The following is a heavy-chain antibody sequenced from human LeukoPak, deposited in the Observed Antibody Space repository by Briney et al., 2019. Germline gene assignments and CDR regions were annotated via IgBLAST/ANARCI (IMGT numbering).Heavy chain of an antibody. V-gene: IGHV3-21*01. CDR1: GFTFSSYS. Sequence: GGSLRLFCAASGFTFSSYSMNWVRQAPGKGLEWVSSISSSSSYIYYADSVKGRFTISRDNAKNSLYLQMNSLRAEDTAVYYCARAGATISHWNWRDDAFDIWGQGTMVTVSS. CDR3: ARAGATISHWNWRDDAFDI. J-gene: IGHJ3*02. D-gene: IGHD1-26*01. CDR2: ISSSSSYI.